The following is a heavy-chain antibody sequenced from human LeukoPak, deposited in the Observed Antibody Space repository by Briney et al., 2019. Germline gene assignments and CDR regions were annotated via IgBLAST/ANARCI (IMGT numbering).Heavy chain of an antibody. CDR1: GFTFSGSS. D-gene: IGHD5-18*01. V-gene: IGHV3-11*04. J-gene: IGHJ4*02. CDR2: ISSSGSTI. Sequence: PGGSLRLSCAASGFTFSGSSMSWIRQAPGKGLEWVSYISSSGSTIYYADSVKGRFTISRDNAKNSLYLQMNSLRAEDTAVYYCARADWDTAMIDYWGQGTLVTVSS. CDR3: ARADWDTAMIDY.